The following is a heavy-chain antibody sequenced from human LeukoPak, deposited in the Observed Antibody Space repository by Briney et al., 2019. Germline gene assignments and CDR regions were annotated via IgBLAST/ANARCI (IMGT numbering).Heavy chain of an antibody. V-gene: IGHV4-34*01. CDR2: INHSGSA. D-gene: IGHD5-18*01. J-gene: IGHJ4*02. CDR3: AGWMVTKYYFDY. Sequence: SETLSLTCAVSGGSFSGYYWTWIRQPPGKGLEWIGEINHSGSANYNPSLKSRVTISLDTSKNQFSLNLSSVTAADTAVYYCAGWMVTKYYFDYWGQGTLVTVSS. CDR1: GGSFSGYY.